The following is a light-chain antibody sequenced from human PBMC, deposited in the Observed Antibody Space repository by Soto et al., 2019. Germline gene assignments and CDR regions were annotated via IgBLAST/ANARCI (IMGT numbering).Light chain of an antibody. V-gene: IGKV3-11*01. CDR3: QQRSTWPPT. Sequence: EIVLTQSPATLSLSPGERATLSCRASQSVSSYLAWYQQKPGQAPRLLIHDASNRATGIPARFSGSGSGTDFALTISGLEPADFAIYYCQQRSTWPPTFGQGIQVEIE. CDR1: QSVSSY. J-gene: IGKJ1*01. CDR2: DAS.